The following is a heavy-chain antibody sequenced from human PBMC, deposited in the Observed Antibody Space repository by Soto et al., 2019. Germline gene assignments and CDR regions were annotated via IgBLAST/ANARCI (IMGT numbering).Heavy chain of an antibody. Sequence: GGSLRLSCASSGFTFSSYIMNWVRQAPGKGLEWVSSISSSSSYIYYADSVKGRFTISRDNAKNSLYLQMNSLRAEDTAVYYCARVLDYDYVWGSYPLNWFDPWGQGTLVTVSS. CDR1: GFTFSSYI. CDR3: ARVLDYDYVWGSYPLNWFDP. D-gene: IGHD3-16*02. CDR2: ISSSSSYI. J-gene: IGHJ5*02. V-gene: IGHV3-21*01.